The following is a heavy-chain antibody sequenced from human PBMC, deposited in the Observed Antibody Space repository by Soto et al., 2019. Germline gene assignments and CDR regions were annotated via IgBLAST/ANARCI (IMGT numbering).Heavy chain of an antibody. CDR1: GFTFDDYA. J-gene: IGHJ4*02. CDR2: ISWNSGSI. V-gene: IGHV3-9*01. CDR3: AKEATSIAVACTFDY. D-gene: IGHD6-19*01. Sequence: GGSLRLSCAASGFTFDDYAMHWVRQAPGKGLEWVSGISWNSGSIGYADSVKGRFTISRDNAKNSLYLQMNSLRAEDAALSDCAKEATSIAVACTFDYWGQGTLVTVSS.